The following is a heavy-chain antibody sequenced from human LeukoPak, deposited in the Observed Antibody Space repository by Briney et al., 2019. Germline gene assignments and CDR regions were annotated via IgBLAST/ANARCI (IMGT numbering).Heavy chain of an antibody. J-gene: IGHJ4*02. CDR2: ISSSSSYI. CDR1: GFTFSSYS. CDR3: AKDLPDDYGDYVRPYYFDY. D-gene: IGHD4-17*01. V-gene: IGHV3-21*04. Sequence: PGGSLRLSCAASGFTFSSYSMNWVRQAPGKGLEWVSSISSSSSYIYYADSVKGRFTISRDNAKNSLYLQMNSLRAEDTAVYYCAKDLPDDYGDYVRPYYFDYWGQGTLVTVSS.